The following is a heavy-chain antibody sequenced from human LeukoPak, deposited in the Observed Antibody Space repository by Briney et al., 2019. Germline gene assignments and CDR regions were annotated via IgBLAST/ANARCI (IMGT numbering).Heavy chain of an antibody. D-gene: IGHD3-16*01. CDR3: AKDRFSVGYAFDI. V-gene: IGHV3-9*01. J-gene: IGHJ3*02. Sequence: GRSLRLSCAASGFTFVDYAMHWVRQGPGKGLEWVSGISWNSGRIGYADSVKGRFTISRDNARNSLHLQMNSLRAEDTALYYCAKDRFSVGYAFDIWGQGTMVTVSS. CDR2: ISWNSGRI. CDR1: GFTFVDYA.